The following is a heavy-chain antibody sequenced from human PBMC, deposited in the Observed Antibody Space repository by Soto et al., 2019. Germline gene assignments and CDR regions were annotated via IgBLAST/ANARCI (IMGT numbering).Heavy chain of an antibody. CDR2: INHSGST. D-gene: IGHD3-22*01. CDR3: ARGGRYYDSSGYYAWRYFDY. V-gene: IGHV4-34*01. Sequence: PSDSLSPTSDAFGWTFSVYSWSRIRQPPGKGLEWIGEINHSGSTNYNPSLKSRVTISVDTSKNQFSLKLSSVTAADTAVYYCARGGRYYDSSGYYAWRYFDYWGQG. CDR1: GWTFSVYS. J-gene: IGHJ4*02.